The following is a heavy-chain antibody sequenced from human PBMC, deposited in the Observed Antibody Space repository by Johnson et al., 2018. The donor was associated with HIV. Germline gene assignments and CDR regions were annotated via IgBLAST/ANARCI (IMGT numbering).Heavy chain of an antibody. CDR1: GFTFDDYA. CDR2: ISWNSGSM. V-gene: IGHV3-9*01. Sequence: EVQLLESGGSLVQPGRSLRLSCSASGFTFDDYAMHWVRQAPGKGLEWVSGISWNSGSMGYVDSVKGRFAISRDNAKNSLYLQMNSLRAEDTALYYCTKEGRAFDIWGQGTMVTVSS. J-gene: IGHJ3*02. CDR3: TKEGRAFDI.